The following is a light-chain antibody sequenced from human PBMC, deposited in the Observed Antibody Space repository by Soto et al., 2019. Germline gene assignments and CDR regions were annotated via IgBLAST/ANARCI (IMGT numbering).Light chain of an antibody. V-gene: IGKV3-11*01. Sequence: EIVLTQSPATLSLSPGEGATLSCRASQSVGSKLAWFQQKPGQAPRLLIYDASNRATGIPARFSGSGSGTDFTVTISSLEPEDFAVYYCQQRSNWPITFGQGTRLEIK. CDR2: DAS. CDR1: QSVGSK. J-gene: IGKJ5*01. CDR3: QQRSNWPIT.